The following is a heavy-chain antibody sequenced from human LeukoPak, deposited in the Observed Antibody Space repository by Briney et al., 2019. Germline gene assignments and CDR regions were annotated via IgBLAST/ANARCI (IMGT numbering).Heavy chain of an antibody. CDR1: GGSISSSNW. J-gene: IGHJ4*02. V-gene: IGHV4-4*02. Sequence: PSETLSLTCAVSGGSISSSNWWSWVRQPPGKGLEWIGEIYHSGSTNYNPSLKSRVTISVDKSKNQFSLRLSSVTAADTAVYYCARIGIRYFDWTYWGLGTLVTVSS. D-gene: IGHD3-9*01. CDR2: IYHSGST. CDR3: ARIGIRYFDWTY.